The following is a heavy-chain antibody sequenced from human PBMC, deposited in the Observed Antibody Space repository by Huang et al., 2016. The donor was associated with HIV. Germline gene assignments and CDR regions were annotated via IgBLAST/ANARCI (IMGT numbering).Heavy chain of an antibody. V-gene: IGHV1-69*01. CDR2: ITPIFDKT. Sequence: QVQLVQSGAEVKKPGSSVKFSCKASGGTFSSYVISWVRQAPGQGLEWMGGITPIFDKTNYAEKFQGRVTIIADESTRTAYMEMSSLRPEDTATYYCATGPRGSGSFNWGQGTLVIVSS. CDR3: ATGPRGSGSFN. J-gene: IGHJ4*02. D-gene: IGHD1-26*01. CDR1: GGTFSSYV.